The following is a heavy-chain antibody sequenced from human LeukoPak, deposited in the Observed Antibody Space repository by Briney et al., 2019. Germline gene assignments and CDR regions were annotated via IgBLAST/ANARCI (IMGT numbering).Heavy chain of an antibody. V-gene: IGHV4-34*01. D-gene: IGHD6-25*01. Sequence: SETLSLTCAVYGGSFSGYYWSWIRQPPGKGLEWIAEINNSGTTNYNPSRKGRVTISVDTSKHQFSLKLTSVTAADTAVYYCASSRGYTSGLWYYYMDVWGKGTTVTVSS. J-gene: IGHJ6*03. CDR2: INNSGTT. CDR3: ASSRGYTSGLWYYYMDV. CDR1: GGSFSGYY.